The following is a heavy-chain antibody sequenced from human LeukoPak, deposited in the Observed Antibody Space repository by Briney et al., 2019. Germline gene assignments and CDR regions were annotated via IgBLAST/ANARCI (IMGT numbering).Heavy chain of an antibody. CDR1: GLTFSSAW. D-gene: IGHD1-14*01. CDR3: ADLYGTYHPFDY. V-gene: IGHV3-23*01. J-gene: IGHJ4*02. CDR2: ISGSGGST. Sequence: GGSLRLSCTASGLTFSSAWMSWVRQAPGKGLEWVSAISGSGGSTYYADSVKGRFTISRDNSKNTLYLQMSSLRAEDTAVYYCADLYGTYHPFDYWGQGTLVTVSS.